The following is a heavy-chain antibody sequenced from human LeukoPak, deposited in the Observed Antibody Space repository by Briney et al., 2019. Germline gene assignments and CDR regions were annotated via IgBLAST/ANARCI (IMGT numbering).Heavy chain of an antibody. V-gene: IGHV3-48*01. CDR1: GFSFSSNS. J-gene: IGHJ6*03. CDR3: AKDHPVAGPNYYYYYMDV. Sequence: PGGSLRLSCAASGFSFSSNSMNWVRQAPGKGLEWVSYISGSSSTIYYADSVKGRFTISRDNSKNTLYLQMNSLRAEDTAVYYCAKDHPVAGPNYYYYYMDVWGKGTTVTISS. CDR2: ISGSSSTI. D-gene: IGHD6-19*01.